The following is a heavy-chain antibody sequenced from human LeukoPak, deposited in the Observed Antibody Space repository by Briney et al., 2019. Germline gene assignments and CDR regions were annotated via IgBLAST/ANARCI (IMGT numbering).Heavy chain of an antibody. D-gene: IGHD5-12*01. J-gene: IGHJ3*02. CDR1: GFTFSSYS. CDR2: ISSSSSYI. Sequence: PGGSLRLSCAASGFTFSSYSMNWVRQAPGKGLEWVSSISSSSSYIYYADSVKGRFTISRDNAKNSLYLQMNSLRAEDTAVYYCAREGGYNYAFDIWGRGTMVTVSS. V-gene: IGHV3-21*01. CDR3: AREGGYNYAFDI.